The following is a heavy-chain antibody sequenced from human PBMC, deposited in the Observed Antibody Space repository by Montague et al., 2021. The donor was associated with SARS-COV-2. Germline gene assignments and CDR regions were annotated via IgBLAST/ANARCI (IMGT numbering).Heavy chain of an antibody. V-gene: IGHV4-34*01. J-gene: IGHJ6*02. CDR3: ARDPGGAYGMDV. D-gene: IGHD3-10*01. Sequence: ETLSLTCAVYGGFFSGYYWSWIRQPPGKGLEWIGEINHSGSTNYNPSLKSRVTISVDTSKNQFSLKLSSVTAADTAVYYCARDPGGAYGMDVWGQGTTVTVSS. CDR2: INHSGST. CDR1: GGFFSGYY.